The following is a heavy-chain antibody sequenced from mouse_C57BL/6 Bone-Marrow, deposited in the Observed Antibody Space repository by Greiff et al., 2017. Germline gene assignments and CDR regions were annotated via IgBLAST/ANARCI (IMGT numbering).Heavy chain of an antibody. D-gene: IGHD1-1*01. CDR2: IYPGNSDT. CDR1: GYTFTSYW. Sequence: EVQLQQSGTVLARPGASVKMSCKTSGYTFTSYWMHWVKQRPGQGLEWIGAIYPGNSDTSYNQKFKGKAKLTAVTSARTAYMELSSLTNEDSAVYYCTRHGFITTVVGYFDVWGTGTAVTVSA. V-gene: IGHV1-5*01. CDR3: TRHGFITTVVGYFDV. J-gene: IGHJ1*03.